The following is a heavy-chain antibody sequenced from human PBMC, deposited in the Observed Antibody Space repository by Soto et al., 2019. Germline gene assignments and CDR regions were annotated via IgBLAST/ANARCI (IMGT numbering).Heavy chain of an antibody. CDR2: FRGIGGST. D-gene: IGHD3-22*01. V-gene: IGHV3-23*01. J-gene: IGHJ1*01. Sequence: EVQLLESGGGLVQPGGSLRFSCAASGCTFSSYAMSWVGQSPGKGLEWASAFRGIGGSTYYADSVKGRFTISGDNSKNTLYLQMNRLRAEDTAVYYCAKDEGYYDSSGYYYAEYFQHWGQGTLVTVSS. CDR1: GCTFSSYA. CDR3: AKDEGYYDSSGYYYAEYFQH.